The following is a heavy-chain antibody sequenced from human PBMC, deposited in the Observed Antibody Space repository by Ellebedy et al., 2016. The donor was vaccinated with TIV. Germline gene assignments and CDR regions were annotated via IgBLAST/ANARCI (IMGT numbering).Heavy chain of an antibody. Sequence: GESLKISCAASGFTFTSYAMSWVRQAPGKGLEWVSAIGGSGGGAYYADSVKGRFTISRDNSKNTLYLQMNSLSAEDTAVYYCAKPLRWYGDFDSWGQGTLVTVSS. J-gene: IGHJ4*02. CDR2: IGGSGGGA. CDR3: AKPLRWYGDFDS. CDR1: GFTFTSYA. D-gene: IGHD4/OR15-4a*01. V-gene: IGHV3-23*01.